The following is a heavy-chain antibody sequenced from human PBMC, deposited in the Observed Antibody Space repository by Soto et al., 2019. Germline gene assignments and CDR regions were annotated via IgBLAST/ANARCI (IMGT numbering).Heavy chain of an antibody. J-gene: IGHJ6*02. CDR3: ARHREMGIGGYGMDV. CDR2: IYYSGST. CDR1: GGSISSSSYY. V-gene: IGHV4-39*01. D-gene: IGHD3-16*01. Sequence: QLQLQESGPGLVKPSETLSLTCTVSGGSISSSSYYWGWIRQPPGKGLEWIGSIYYSGSTYYNPSLKSRVTISVDTSKNQFSLKLSSVTAADTAVYYCARHREMGIGGYGMDVWGQGTTVTVSS.